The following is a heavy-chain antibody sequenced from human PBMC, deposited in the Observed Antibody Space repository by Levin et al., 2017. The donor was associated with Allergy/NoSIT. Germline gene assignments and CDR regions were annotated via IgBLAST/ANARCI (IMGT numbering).Heavy chain of an antibody. CDR3: ARSAGRFSDWSPSDFSYFYMDV. J-gene: IGHJ6*03. D-gene: IGHD3/OR15-3a*01. CDR1: GFTFSNYE. CDR2: AVSSGRTK. V-gene: IGHV3-48*03. Sequence: PGGSLRLSCVGSGFTFSNYEVNWVRQAPGKGLEWVSSAVSSGRTKNYADSVKGRFTISRDNAKNSVFLQMNTVRTEDTAVYFCARSAGRFSDWSPSDFSYFYMDVWGNGTTVTVSS.